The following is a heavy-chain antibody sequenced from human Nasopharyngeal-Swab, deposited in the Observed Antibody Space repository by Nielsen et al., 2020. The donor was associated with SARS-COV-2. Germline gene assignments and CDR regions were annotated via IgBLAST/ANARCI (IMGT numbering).Heavy chain of an antibody. CDR2: ISYDGSNK. CDR1: GFTFSSDA. Sequence: GESLKISCVVSGFTFSSDAIHWVRQAPGKGLEWVAVISYDGSNKSYADSVEGRFTISRDNSKNTLYLQMNSLRAEDTAVYYCATTPLDSSGFYYGFDYWGQGTLVTVSS. CDR3: ATTPLDSSGFYYGFDY. J-gene: IGHJ4*02. V-gene: IGHV3-30-3*01. D-gene: IGHD3-22*01.